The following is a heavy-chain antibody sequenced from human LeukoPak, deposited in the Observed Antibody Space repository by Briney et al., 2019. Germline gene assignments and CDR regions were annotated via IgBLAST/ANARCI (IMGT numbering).Heavy chain of an antibody. CDR3: AKDGDPEEGWYFDL. J-gene: IGHJ2*01. V-gene: IGHV3-23*01. CDR2: VSGSGGST. CDR1: GFTFSSYA. Sequence: HTGGSLRLSCAASGFTFSSYAMSWVRQAPGKGLEWVSAVSGSGGSTYYADSVKGRFTISRDNSKNSLYLQMNSLRTEDTALYYCAKDGDPEEGWYFDLWGRGTLVTVSS.